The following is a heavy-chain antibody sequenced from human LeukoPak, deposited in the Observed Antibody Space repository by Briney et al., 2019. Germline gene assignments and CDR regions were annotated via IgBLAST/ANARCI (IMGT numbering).Heavy chain of an antibody. CDR3: ARASPMIDY. D-gene: IGHD3-22*01. CDR2: MNSDGSIT. CDR1: GFSLSGYW. V-gene: IGHV3-74*01. J-gene: IGHJ4*02. Sequence: GGSLRLSCAASGFSLSGYWMNWVRQAPGKGLVWVSRMNSDGSITDYADSVKGRFTISRDTASNTLYLQMDSLRAEDTAVYYCARASPMIDYWGQGTLVTVPS.